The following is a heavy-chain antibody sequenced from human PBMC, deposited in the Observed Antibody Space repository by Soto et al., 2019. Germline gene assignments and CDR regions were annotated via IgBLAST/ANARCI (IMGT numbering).Heavy chain of an antibody. J-gene: IGHJ4*02. Sequence: EVQLVESGGGLVQPGGSLRLSCVASGFTFSSYWMFRVRQAPGKGLEWVSRINADGSSTTYADSVKGRFTISRDNAKNTLYLQMNSLTAEDTAVYYCAGTGYASGWGQGTLVTVSS. V-gene: IGHV3-74*01. CDR1: GFTFSSYW. D-gene: IGHD6-19*01. CDR3: AGTGYASG. CDR2: INADGSST.